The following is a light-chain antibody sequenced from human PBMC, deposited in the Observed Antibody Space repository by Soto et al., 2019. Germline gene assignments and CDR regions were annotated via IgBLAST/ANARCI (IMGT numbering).Light chain of an antibody. J-gene: IGKJ5*01. CDR1: QSISSY. Sequence: DIQMTQSPSSLSTSVGDRVTITCRASQSISSYLNWYQQKPGKAPKLLIYAASSLQSGVPSRFSGSGSGTDFTITIRSLQPEDFATYYCQQSYNPITFGQGTRLEIK. CDR3: QQSYNPIT. CDR2: AAS. V-gene: IGKV1-39*01.